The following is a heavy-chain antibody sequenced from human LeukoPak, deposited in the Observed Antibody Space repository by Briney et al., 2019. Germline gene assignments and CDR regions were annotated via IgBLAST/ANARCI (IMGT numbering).Heavy chain of an antibody. V-gene: IGHV3-23*01. D-gene: IGHD2-2*01. CDR1: GFTFSSYS. CDR2: IGSGGSGGT. Sequence: GGSLRLSCAASGFTFSSYSMSWVRQVPGKGLEWVSVIGSGGSGGTSYADSVRGRFTMSRDDSKNTLFLQMNSLRAEDTAVYHCAKRGCDTTTCSYYFDYWGRGTLVTVSS. CDR3: AKRGCDTTTCSYYFDY. J-gene: IGHJ4*02.